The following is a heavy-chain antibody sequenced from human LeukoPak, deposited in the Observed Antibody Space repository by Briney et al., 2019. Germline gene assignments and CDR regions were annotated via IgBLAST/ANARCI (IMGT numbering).Heavy chain of an antibody. V-gene: IGHV3-30*18. J-gene: IGHJ4*02. Sequence: GGSLRLSCAASGFTFSSYGMPWVRQAPGKGLEWVAVISYDGSNKYYADSVKGRFTISRDNSKNTLYLQMNSLRAEDTAVYYCAKDSSGWPFDYWGQGTLVTVSS. CDR2: ISYDGSNK. D-gene: IGHD6-19*01. CDR1: GFTFSSYG. CDR3: AKDSSGWPFDY.